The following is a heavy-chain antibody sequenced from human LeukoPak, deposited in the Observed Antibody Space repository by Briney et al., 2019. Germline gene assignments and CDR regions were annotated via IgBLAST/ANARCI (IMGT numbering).Heavy chain of an antibody. CDR2: IYYSGST. CDR3: ASLDIDYGDYDY. Sequence: SETLSLTCTVSGGSISSSNYYWGWVRQPPGKGLEWIGSIYYSGSTYYNPSLKSRVTISVDTSKNQFSLKLSSVTAADTAVYYCASLDIDYGDYDYWGQGTLVTVSS. V-gene: IGHV4-39*01. D-gene: IGHD4-17*01. CDR1: GGSISSSNYY. J-gene: IGHJ4*02.